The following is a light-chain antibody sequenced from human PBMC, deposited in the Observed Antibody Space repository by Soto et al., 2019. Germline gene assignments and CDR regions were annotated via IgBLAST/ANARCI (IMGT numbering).Light chain of an antibody. CDR2: HVT. V-gene: IGLV2-14*03. Sequence: QSALTQPASVSGSPGQSITISCTGTSSDIGHYDYVSWYQQHPRKAPKLMIYHVTYRPSGVSNRYSGSKSGNSASLTISGLQDDDDDDYYCCSLTTSRTYVFGSGTKLTVL. CDR3: CSLTTSRTYV. CDR1: SSDIGHYDY. J-gene: IGLJ1*01.